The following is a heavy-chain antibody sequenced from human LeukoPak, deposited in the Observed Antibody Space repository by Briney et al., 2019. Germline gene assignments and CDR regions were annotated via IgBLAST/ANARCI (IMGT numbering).Heavy chain of an antibody. D-gene: IGHD5-18*01. CDR2: MSGSGGST. J-gene: IGHJ3*02. Sequence: GGSLRLSCAVSGFTFNNYAMSWVRQAPGKGLEWVSTMSGSGGSTYYADSVKGRFTISRDNSKNTLYLQMSSLRAEDTALYYCAKDLGWIQLWSGDALDIWGQGTMVTVSS. CDR1: GFTFNNYA. V-gene: IGHV3-23*01. CDR3: AKDLGWIQLWSGDALDI.